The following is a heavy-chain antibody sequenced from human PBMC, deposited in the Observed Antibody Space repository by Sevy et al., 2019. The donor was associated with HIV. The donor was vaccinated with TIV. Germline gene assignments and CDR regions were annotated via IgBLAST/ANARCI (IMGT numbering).Heavy chain of an antibody. V-gene: IGHV3-15*01. CDR3: ATAPGYYDSAPFDY. CDR1: GFTFSNAW. Sequence: GGSLRLSCAGSGFTFSNAWMNWVRQAPGTGLQWVGLIKSKIDGETTDYVAPGKDRFTISRDDSTNTLYLQMNRLKTEDTGVYYCATAPGYYDSAPFDYWGPGTLVTVSS. J-gene: IGHJ4*02. CDR2: IKSKIDGETT. D-gene: IGHD3-22*01.